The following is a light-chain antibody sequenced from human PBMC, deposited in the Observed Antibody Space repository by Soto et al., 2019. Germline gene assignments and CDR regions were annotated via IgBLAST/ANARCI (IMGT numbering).Light chain of an antibody. CDR3: SSYTSRIPLL. Sequence: SALTQPASVSGSPGQSITISCTGTSSDVGGYNYVSWYQQHPGKAPKLIICEVINRPSGVSNRFSGSKSGNTASLTISGLQAEDEADYYCSSYTSRIPLLFGTGIKVTVL. V-gene: IGLV2-14*01. J-gene: IGLJ1*01. CDR2: EVI. CDR1: SSDVGGYNY.